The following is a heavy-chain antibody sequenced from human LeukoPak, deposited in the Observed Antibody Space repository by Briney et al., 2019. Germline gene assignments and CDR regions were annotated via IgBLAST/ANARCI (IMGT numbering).Heavy chain of an antibody. V-gene: IGHV4-34*01. Sequence: PSETLSLTCAVYGGSFSGYYWSWIRQPPGQGLEWIAEIDHSGDIKYNPALKSRVIISADTSKNRFSLKLSSVTAADTAIYYCAREGFYGSGRSLDSWGQGTLVTVSS. D-gene: IGHD3-10*01. CDR1: GGSFSGYY. CDR2: IDHSGDI. CDR3: AREGFYGSGRSLDS. J-gene: IGHJ4*02.